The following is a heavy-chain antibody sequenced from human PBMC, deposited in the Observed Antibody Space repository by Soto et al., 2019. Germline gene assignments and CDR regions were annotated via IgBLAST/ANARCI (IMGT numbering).Heavy chain of an antibody. V-gene: IGHV3-30*03. J-gene: IGHJ4*02. CDR1: GFTFSSYG. CDR3: ARGLIVGATFYGTPRLDY. D-gene: IGHD1-26*01. Sequence: QVQLVESGGGVVQPGRSLRLSCAASGFTFSSYGMHWVRQAPGKGLEWVAVISYDGSNKYYADSVKGRFTISRDNSKNTLYLQMNSLRAEDTAVYYCARGLIVGATFYGTPRLDYWGQGTLVTVSS. CDR2: ISYDGSNK.